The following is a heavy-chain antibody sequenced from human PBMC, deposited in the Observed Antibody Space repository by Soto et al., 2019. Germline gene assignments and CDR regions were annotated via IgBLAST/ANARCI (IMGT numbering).Heavy chain of an antibody. CDR1: GDSIRSYY. Sequence: QVQLQESGPGLEKPSETLSLTCSVSGDSIRSYYWTWIRQPPGKGLQWIGYVFHTGNTNYNPSLKSRVTISEDASNNQVSLRLTSVTAADTAVYFCAREQYNWKIWGQGTLVTVSS. J-gene: IGHJ4*02. CDR2: VFHTGNT. CDR3: AREQYNWKI. V-gene: IGHV4-59*01. D-gene: IGHD1-20*01.